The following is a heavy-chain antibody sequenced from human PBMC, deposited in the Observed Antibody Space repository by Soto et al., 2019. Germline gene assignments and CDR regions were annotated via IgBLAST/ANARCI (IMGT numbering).Heavy chain of an antibody. CDR2: INHSGST. CDR3: ARGGQSYGPQFDY. D-gene: IGHD5-18*01. Sequence: SETLSLTCAVYGGSFSGYYWSWIRQPPGKGLEWIGEINHSGSTNYNPSLKSRVTISVDTSKNQFSLKLSSVTAAGTAVYYCARGGQSYGPQFDYWGQGTLVTVSS. CDR1: GGSFSGYY. V-gene: IGHV4-34*01. J-gene: IGHJ4*02.